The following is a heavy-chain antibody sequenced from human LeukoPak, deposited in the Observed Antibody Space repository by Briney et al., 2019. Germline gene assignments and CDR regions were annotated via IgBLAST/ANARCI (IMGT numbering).Heavy chain of an antibody. CDR2: ISGSGGST. CDR3: AKSKGVTNRRSDAFDI. V-gene: IGHV3-23*01. D-gene: IGHD4-17*01. CDR1: GFTFSSYA. J-gene: IGHJ3*02. Sequence: GGSLRLSCAASGFTFSSYAMSWVRQAPGKGLEWVSAISGSGGSTYYADSVKGRFTISRDNSKNTLYLQMNSLRAEDTAVYYCAKSKGVTNRRSDAFDIWGQGTMVTVSS.